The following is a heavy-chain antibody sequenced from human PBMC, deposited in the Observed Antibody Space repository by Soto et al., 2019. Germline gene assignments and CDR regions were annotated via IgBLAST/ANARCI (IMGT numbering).Heavy chain of an antibody. D-gene: IGHD5-18*01. J-gene: IGHJ5*02. Sequence: PSETLSLTCTVSSGSISSGGHYWSWIRQHPGKGLEWIGHIYYNGIAYYNPSLKSRVTISEDTSKNQFSLKLSSVTAADTAVYYCARGGGYSYGYSGWFDPWGQGTLVTVSS. CDR3: ARGGGYSYGYSGWFDP. CDR1: SGSISSGGHY. V-gene: IGHV4-31*03. CDR2: IYYNGIA.